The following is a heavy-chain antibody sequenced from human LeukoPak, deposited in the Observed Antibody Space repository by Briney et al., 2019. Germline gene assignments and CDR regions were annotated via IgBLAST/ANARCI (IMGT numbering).Heavy chain of an antibody. V-gene: IGHV5-51*01. CDR1: GYSFTSYW. J-gene: IGHJ6*02. CDR2: IYPGDYET. Sequence: GESLKISCKGSGYSFTSYWIGWVRQMPGKGLEWMGIIYPGDYETSYSPSFQGQVTISADKYIRVAYLQWRSLEASDTAIYYCARQYYGSGTWGEEGFGLDVWGQGTTVTVSS. CDR3: ARQYYGSGTWGEEGFGLDV. D-gene: IGHD3-10*01.